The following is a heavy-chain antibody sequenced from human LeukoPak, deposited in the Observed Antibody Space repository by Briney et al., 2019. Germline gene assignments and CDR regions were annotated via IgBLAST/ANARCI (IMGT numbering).Heavy chain of an antibody. CDR3: AREYSYGYVDTWFDP. J-gene: IGHJ5*02. D-gene: IGHD5-18*01. CDR1: GGSISSYY. V-gene: IGHV4-59*01. Sequence: SETLSLTCTVSGGSISSYYWSWIRQPPGKGLEWIGYIYYSGSTNYNPSLKSRVTISVDTSKNQFSLKLSSVTAADTAVYYCAREYSYGYVDTWFDPWGQGTLVTVSS. CDR2: IYYSGST.